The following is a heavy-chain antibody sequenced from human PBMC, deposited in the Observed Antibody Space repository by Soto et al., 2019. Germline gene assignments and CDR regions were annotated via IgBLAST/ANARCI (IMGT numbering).Heavy chain of an antibody. CDR2: TYCRSKWYN. CDR3: AREVAGTYWFDP. CDR1: GDSVSSNTAA. D-gene: IGHD6-19*01. V-gene: IGHV6-1*01. J-gene: IGHJ5*02. Sequence: PSQTLSLTCAISGDSVSSNTAAWNWIRQSPSGGLEWLGRTYCRSKWYNDYRASVRGRITINPDTSRNQFSLHLNSVTPEDMAVYYCAREVAGTYWFDPWGQGTLVTVSS.